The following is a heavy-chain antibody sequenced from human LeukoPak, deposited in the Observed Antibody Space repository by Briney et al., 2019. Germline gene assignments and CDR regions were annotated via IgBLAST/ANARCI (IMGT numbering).Heavy chain of an antibody. J-gene: IGHJ4*02. CDR2: INHSGST. V-gene: IGHV4-34*01. CDR3: ARGVTGHYDYVWGSYRYAPFDY. CDR1: GGSFSGYY. D-gene: IGHD3-16*02. Sequence: SETLSLTCAVYGGSFSGYYWSWIRQPPGKGLEWIGEINHSGSTNYNPSLKSRVTISVDTSKNQFSLKLSSVTAADTAVYYCARGVTGHYDYVWGSYRYAPFDYWGQGTLVTVSS.